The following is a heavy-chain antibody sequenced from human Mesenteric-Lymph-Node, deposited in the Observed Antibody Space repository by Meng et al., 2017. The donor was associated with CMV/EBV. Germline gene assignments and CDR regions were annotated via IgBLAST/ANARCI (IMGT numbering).Heavy chain of an antibody. Sequence: SETLSLTCTVSGGSISSSNYYWGWVRQPPGKGLEWIGNIYYSGSTYYNPSLKSRVTISVDTSKNQFSLRLSSVTAADTAVYYCAGQSGSYSAFDYWGQGTLVTVSS. CDR2: IYYSGST. CDR1: GGSISSSNYY. D-gene: IGHD1-26*01. CDR3: AGQSGSYSAFDY. V-gene: IGHV4-39*01. J-gene: IGHJ4*02.